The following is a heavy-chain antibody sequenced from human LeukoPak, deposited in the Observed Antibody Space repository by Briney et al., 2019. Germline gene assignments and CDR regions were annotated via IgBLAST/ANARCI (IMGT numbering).Heavy chain of an antibody. V-gene: IGHV4-39*01. J-gene: IGHJ4*02. CDR2: IYYSGST. CDR1: GGSISSSSYY. D-gene: IGHD3-3*01. CDR3: ARHGGSFDY. Sequence: SETLSPTCTVSGGSISSSSYYWGWIRQPPGKGLEWIGSIYYSGSTYYNPSLKSRVTISVDTSKNQFSLKLSSVTAADTAVYYCARHGGSFDYWGQGTLVTVSS.